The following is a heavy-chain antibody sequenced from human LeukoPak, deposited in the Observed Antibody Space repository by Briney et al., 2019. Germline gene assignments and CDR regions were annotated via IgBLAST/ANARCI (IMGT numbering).Heavy chain of an antibody. D-gene: IGHD5-24*01. CDR3: AREMATIDAFDI. CDR1: GYTFTGYY. CDR2: INPNSGGT. V-gene: IGHV1-2*02. J-gene: IGHJ3*02. Sequence: ASVKVSCKASGYTFTGYYMHWVRQAPGQGLEWMGWINPNSGGTNYAQKFQGRVTMTRDTSISTAYMELSRLRSDDTAVYYCAREMATIDAFDIWGQGTMVTVSS.